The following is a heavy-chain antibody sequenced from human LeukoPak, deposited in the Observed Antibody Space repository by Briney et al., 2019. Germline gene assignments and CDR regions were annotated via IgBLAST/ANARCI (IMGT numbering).Heavy chain of an antibody. J-gene: IGHJ4*02. D-gene: IGHD2-15*01. Sequence: SSGGYYWSWIRQAPGKGLEWVGFIRSKTFGGTTEYAASVKDRFTISRDDSTAIAYLQMNSLQTEDTAVYFCTRSPSRFVTPDSWGQGTLVTVSS. CDR1: SSGGYY. V-gene: IGHV3-49*03. CDR3: TRSPSRFVTPDS. CDR2: IRSKTFGGTT.